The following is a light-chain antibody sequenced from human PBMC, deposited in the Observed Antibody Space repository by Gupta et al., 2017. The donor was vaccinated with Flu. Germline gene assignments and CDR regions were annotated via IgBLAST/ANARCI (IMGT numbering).Light chain of an antibody. J-gene: IGLJ3*02. V-gene: IGLV6-57*01. CDR2: EDN. Sequence: NFLLTQPHSVSGSPGKTVTISCTRSMGNIASNYVQWYQQRPGTSPTTVIYEDNNRPSGVPDRFSGSIDRSSNSASLTISGLRSEDETDYFCQSYDSSSQVFGGGTTLTVL. CDR3: QSYDSSSQV. CDR1: MGNIASNY.